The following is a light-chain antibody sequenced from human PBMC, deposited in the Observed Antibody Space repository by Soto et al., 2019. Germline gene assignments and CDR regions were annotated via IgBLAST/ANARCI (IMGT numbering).Light chain of an antibody. CDR3: SSHGGANKCYV. J-gene: IGLJ1*01. Sequence: QSVLTQPPSASGSPGQSVTISCTGTSSGIGAYNYVSWYQQHPGKVPKLIIHEVTKRPSGVPDRFSASKSGNTASLTVSGLQADDEADYYRSSHGGANKCYVFGTGTKVTVL. CDR2: EVT. CDR1: SSGIGAYNY. V-gene: IGLV2-8*01.